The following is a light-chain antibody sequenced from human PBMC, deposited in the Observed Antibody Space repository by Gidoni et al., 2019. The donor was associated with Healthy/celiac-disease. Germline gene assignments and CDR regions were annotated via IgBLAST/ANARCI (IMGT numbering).Light chain of an antibody. V-gene: IGLV1-51*01. J-gene: IGLJ2*01. Sequence: QSVLTQPPSVSAAPGQKVTISCSGSSSNIGNNYVSWYQQLPGTAPNLLIYDNNQRPSGIPDRFSGSKSGTSATLGITGLQTGDEADYYCGTWDSSLSAGGVFGGGTKLTVL. CDR3: GTWDSSLSAGGV. CDR2: DNN. CDR1: SSNIGNNY.